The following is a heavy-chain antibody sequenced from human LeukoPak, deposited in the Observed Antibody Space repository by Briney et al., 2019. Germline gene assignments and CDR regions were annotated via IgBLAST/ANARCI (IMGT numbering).Heavy chain of an antibody. CDR1: GFTFSSFG. CDR3: ARDLSNNWKLDY. CDR2: ISGSGGST. V-gene: IGHV3-23*01. D-gene: IGHD1-1*01. Sequence: PGGSLRLSCAVSGFTFSSFGMSWVRQAPGKGLEWVSGISGSGGSTYYADSVKGRFTISRDNSKNTLYLQMNSLRAEDTAVYYCARDLSNNWKLDYWGQGTLVTVSS. J-gene: IGHJ4*02.